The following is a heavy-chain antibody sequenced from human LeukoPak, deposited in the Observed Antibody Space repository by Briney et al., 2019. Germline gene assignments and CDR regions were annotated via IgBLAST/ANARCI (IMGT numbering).Heavy chain of an antibody. CDR2: TYSSGST. J-gene: IGHJ4*02. D-gene: IGHD2-2*01. CDR1: GGSISSYY. CDR3: ARTYSTSSNFDY. Sequence: SETLSLTCTVSGGSISSYYWSWIRQPPGKGLEWIGYTYSSGSTNYNPSLKSRVTISVDTSKEQFSLKLSSVTAADTALYYCARTYSTSSNFDYWGQGTLVPVSS. V-gene: IGHV4-4*09.